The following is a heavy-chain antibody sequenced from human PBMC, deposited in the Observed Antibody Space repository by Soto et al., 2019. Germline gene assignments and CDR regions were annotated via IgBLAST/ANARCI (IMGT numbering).Heavy chain of an antibody. J-gene: IGHJ6*02. V-gene: IGHV1-69*13. D-gene: IGHD1-26*01. Sequence: SAKVSCKASGGTFNSYALSWPRQEHGQGLEWMGGIIPIFGTANYAQKFQGRATITADESTSTAYMELINLRSADTAVYYCARLGSDRFYYDYGMDVWGQGTTVTVSS. CDR1: GGTFNSYA. CDR3: ARLGSDRFYYDYGMDV. CDR2: IIPIFGTA.